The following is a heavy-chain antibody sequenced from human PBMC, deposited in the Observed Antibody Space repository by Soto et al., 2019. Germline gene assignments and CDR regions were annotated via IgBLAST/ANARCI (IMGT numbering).Heavy chain of an antibody. Sequence: DSLQVSCKASGYTFTSYGISWVRQAPGQGLEWMGWISAYNGNTNCAQKLQDRITMTTDTSTSTAYMELRSLRSDDTAVYYCARGEEVRYCDWLFEMGYYFALCGQGNLVTV. CDR2: ISAYNGNT. CDR3: ARGEEVRYCDWLFEMGYYFAL. V-gene: IGHV1-18*01. CDR1: GYTFTSYG. J-gene: IGHJ4*02. D-gene: IGHD3-9*01.